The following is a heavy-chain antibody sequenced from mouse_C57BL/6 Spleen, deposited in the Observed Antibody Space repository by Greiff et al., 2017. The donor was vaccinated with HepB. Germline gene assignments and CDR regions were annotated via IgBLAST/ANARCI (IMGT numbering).Heavy chain of an antibody. CDR2: IYPGDGDT. CDR3: ARETGGD. J-gene: IGHJ2*01. V-gene: IGHV1-82*01. D-gene: IGHD4-1*01. Sequence: VQLQESGPELVKPGASVKISCKASGYAFSSSWMNWVKQRPGKGLEWIGRIYPGDGDTNYNGKFKGKATLTADKSSSTAYMQLSSLTSEDSAVYFCARETGGDWGQGTTLTASS. CDR1: GYAFSSSW.